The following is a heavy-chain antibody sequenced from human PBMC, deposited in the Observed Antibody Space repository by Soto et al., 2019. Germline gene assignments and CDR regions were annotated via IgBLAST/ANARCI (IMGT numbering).Heavy chain of an antibody. CDR3: ARVQEDIVVVVAATHDAFDI. CDR1: GSSISSGGYY. Sequence: SETLSLTXTVSGSSISSGGYYGSWIRQHPGKGLEWIGYIYYSGSTYYNPSLKSRVTISVDTSKNQFSLKLSSVTAADTAVYYCARVQEDIVVVVAATHDAFDIWGQGTMVTVSS. J-gene: IGHJ3*02. D-gene: IGHD2-15*01. CDR2: IYYSGST. V-gene: IGHV4-31*02.